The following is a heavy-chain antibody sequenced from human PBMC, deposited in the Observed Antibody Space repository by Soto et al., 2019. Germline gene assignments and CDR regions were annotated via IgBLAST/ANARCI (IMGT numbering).Heavy chain of an antibody. CDR3: AKDGNWLDVYFDV. CDR2: ISGSGGST. J-gene: IGHJ4*02. CDR1: GLTFTSYA. V-gene: IGHV3-23*01. Sequence: EVQLLESGGGLVQPGGSLRLSCAASGLTFTSYAMTWVRQAPGKGLEWVSAISGSGGSTYYADSVKGRFTISRDNSKNTLYLQMNSLRAEDTAVYYCAKDGNWLDVYFDVWGQGTPVTVSS. D-gene: IGHD6-19*01.